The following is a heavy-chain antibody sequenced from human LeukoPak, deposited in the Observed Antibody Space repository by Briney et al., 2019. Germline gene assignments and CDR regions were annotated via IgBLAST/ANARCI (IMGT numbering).Heavy chain of an antibody. D-gene: IGHD3-10*01. CDR2: ISSSSSYI. V-gene: IGHV3-21*01. CDR3: ARDVVVRGVNPGYYYYGMDV. Sequence: GGALRLSCAASGFIFSSYSMNWVRQAPGKGLEWVSSISSSSSYIYYADSVKSRFTISRNNAKNSLYLQMSSLRAEDTAVYYCARDVVVRGVNPGYYYYGMDVWGQGTTVTVSS. J-gene: IGHJ6*02. CDR1: GFIFSSYS.